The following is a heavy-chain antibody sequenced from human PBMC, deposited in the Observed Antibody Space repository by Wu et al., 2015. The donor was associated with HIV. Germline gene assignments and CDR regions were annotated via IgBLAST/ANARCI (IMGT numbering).Heavy chain of an antibody. CDR2: INPNSGGT. CDR1: GGTFSSYG. D-gene: IGHD4-17*01. V-gene: IGHV1-2*02. Sequence: QLVQSGAEVKKPGSSVKVSCKTSGGTFSSYGVSWVRQAPGQGLEWMGWINPNSGGTNYAQKFQGRVTMTRDTSISTAYMELSRLRSDDTAVYYCAREGMTTVTTANYRHFDYWGQGTLVTVSS. J-gene: IGHJ4*02. CDR3: AREGMTTVTTANYRHFDY.